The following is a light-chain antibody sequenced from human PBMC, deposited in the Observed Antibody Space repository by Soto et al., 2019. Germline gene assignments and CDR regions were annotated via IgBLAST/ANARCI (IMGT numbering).Light chain of an antibody. CDR2: AAS. Sequence: DIQMTQSPSSVSASVGDRVTITCRASQGLSAWLAWYQQKPGKAPKLLIYAASSLQSGVPSRFSGSRFGTDFTLTISSLPPEDFATYYCQQDNSFPITFGQGTRLEIK. J-gene: IGKJ5*01. V-gene: IGKV1D-12*01. CDR3: QQDNSFPIT. CDR1: QGLSAW.